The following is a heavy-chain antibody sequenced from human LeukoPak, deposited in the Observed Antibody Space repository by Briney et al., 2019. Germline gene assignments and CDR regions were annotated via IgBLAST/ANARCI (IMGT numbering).Heavy chain of an antibody. D-gene: IGHD3-16*01. J-gene: IGHJ4*02. CDR3: ARDPPGLTLGSPGDY. CDR2: ISANTGDT. Sequence: GXGLEWVGXISANTGDTSYSQKLQGRVTMTTDTSTNTAYMELRSLTSDDTAVYYCARDPPGLTLGSPGDYWGQGTLVIVSS. V-gene: IGHV1-18*01.